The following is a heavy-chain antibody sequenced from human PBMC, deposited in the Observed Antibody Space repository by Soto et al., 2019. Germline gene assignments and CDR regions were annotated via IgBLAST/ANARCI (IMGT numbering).Heavy chain of an antibody. V-gene: IGHV3-74*01. Sequence: GGSLRLSCAASGFTFSSYWMHWVRQAPGKGLVWVSRINSDGSSTSYADSVKGRFTISRDNAKNTLYLQMNSLRAEDTAVYYCATPGRYSYGYVGAFDIWGQGTMVTVSS. CDR1: GFTFSSYW. D-gene: IGHD5-18*01. CDR2: INSDGSST. J-gene: IGHJ3*02. CDR3: ATPGRYSYGYVGAFDI.